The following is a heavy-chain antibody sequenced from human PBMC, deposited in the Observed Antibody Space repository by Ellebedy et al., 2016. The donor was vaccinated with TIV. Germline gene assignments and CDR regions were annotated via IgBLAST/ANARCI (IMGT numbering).Heavy chain of an antibody. V-gene: IGHV1-18*01. CDR2: ISAYNGNT. D-gene: IGHD1-14*01. CDR1: GYTFTSYG. Sequence: ASVKVSCKASGYTFTSYGISWVRQAPGQGLEWMGWISAYNGNTNYAQKLQGRVTMTRNTSMSTAYMELSSLRSEDTAVYYCARVLVSYYYYGMDVWGQGTTVTVSS. J-gene: IGHJ6*02. CDR3: ARVLVSYYYYGMDV.